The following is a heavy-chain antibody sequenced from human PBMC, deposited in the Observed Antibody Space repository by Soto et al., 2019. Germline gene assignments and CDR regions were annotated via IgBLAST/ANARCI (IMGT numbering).Heavy chain of an antibody. V-gene: IGHV2-70*11. Sequence: SGPTLVNPTQTLTLTCTFSGFSLSTSGMCVSWIRQPPGKALEWLARIDWDDDKYYSTSLKTRLTISKDTSKNQVVLTMTNMDPVDTATYYCARLFKRYSYGYSWFDPWGQGTLVTVSS. CDR1: GFSLSTSGMC. J-gene: IGHJ5*02. CDR2: IDWDDDK. CDR3: ARLFKRYSYGYSWFDP. D-gene: IGHD5-18*01.